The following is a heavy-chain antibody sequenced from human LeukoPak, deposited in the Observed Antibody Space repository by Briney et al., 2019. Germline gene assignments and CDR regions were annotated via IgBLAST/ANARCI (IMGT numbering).Heavy chain of an antibody. V-gene: IGHV4-4*02. CDR1: GGSISSSNW. CDR2: IYHSGST. CDR3: ARDNYYDSSGFMDV. J-gene: IGHJ6*02. Sequence: SETLSLTCAVSGGSISSSNWWSWVRQPPGKGLEWIGEIYHSGSTNYNPSLKSRVTISVDTSKNQFSLKLSSVTAADTAVYYCARDNYYDSSGFMDVWGQGTTVTVSS. D-gene: IGHD3-22*01.